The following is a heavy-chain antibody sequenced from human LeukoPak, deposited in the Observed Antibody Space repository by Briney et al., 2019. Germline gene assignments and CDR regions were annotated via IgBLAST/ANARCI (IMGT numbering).Heavy chain of an antibody. CDR3: ARLYCGGDCYLDY. D-gene: IGHD2-21*02. CDR2: IYYSGST. J-gene: IGHJ4*02. V-gene: IGHV4-61*08. CDR1: GGSISSGGYY. Sequence: SETLSLTCTVSGGSISSGGYYWSWIRQYPGKGLEWIGYIYYSGSTNYNPSLKSRVTISVDTSKNQFSLKLSSVTAADTAVYYCARLYCGGDCYLDYWGQGTLVTVSS.